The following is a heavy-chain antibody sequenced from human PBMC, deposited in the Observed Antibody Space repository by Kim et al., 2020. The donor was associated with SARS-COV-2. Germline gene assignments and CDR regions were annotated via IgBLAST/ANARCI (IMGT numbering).Heavy chain of an antibody. J-gene: IGHJ4*02. CDR3: AKKGVVGSSSYFDY. D-gene: IGHD1-26*01. V-gene: IGHV3-23*01. Sequence: ADSVKGRFTISRDNFENTLYLQMKSLGAEDTAVYYCAKKGVVGSSSYFDYWGQGSLVTVSS.